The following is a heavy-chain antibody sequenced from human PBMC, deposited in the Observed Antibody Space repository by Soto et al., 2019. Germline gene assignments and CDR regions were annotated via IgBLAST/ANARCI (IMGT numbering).Heavy chain of an antibody. D-gene: IGHD6-13*01. CDR3: ARGKDNSKVGW. J-gene: IGHJ4*02. CDR2: IFYSGST. V-gene: IGHV4-61*08. Sequence: QVQLQESGPGLVKPSETLSLTCTVSGDSVSSTGYYWSWIRQSPGKGLEWIGYIFYSGSTNYNPSLKSRVIISLDTSKNQSSLKVSSVTAADTAVYYCARGKDNSKVGWWRQGTLVTVSS. CDR1: GDSVSSTGYY.